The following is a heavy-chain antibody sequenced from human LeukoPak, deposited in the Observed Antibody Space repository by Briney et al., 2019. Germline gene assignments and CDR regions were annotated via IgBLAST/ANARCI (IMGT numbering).Heavy chain of an antibody. CDR2: ISSSGSYI. Sequence: PGGSLRLSCAASRFTFSSYSMNWVRQAPGKGLEWVSSISSSGSYIYYADSVKGRFTISRDNAKNSLYLQMNSLRAEDTAVYYCARDKIVGATHFDYWGQGALVTVSS. V-gene: IGHV3-21*01. CDR3: ARDKIVGATHFDY. J-gene: IGHJ4*02. D-gene: IGHD1-26*01. CDR1: RFTFSSYS.